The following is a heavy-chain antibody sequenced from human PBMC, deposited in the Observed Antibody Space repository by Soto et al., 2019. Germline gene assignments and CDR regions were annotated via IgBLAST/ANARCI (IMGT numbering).Heavy chain of an antibody. V-gene: IGHV1-46*01. CDR3: ARDLVAAAGPGY. Sequence: ASVKVSFKACAYALTRDYIDLVRRAPGQGLEWMGIINPSGGSRSYAQKFQGRVTVTRDTSTSTVYMELSSLRSEDTAVYYCARDLVAAAGPGYWGQGTMVTVSS. J-gene: IGHJ4*02. CDR2: INPSGGSR. D-gene: IGHD6-13*01. CDR1: AYALTRDY.